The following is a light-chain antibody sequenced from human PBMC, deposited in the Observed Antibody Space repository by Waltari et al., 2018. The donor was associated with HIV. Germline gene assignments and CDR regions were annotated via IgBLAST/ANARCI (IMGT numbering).Light chain of an antibody. CDR2: LND. CDR3: ATWDDNLNTYV. CDR1: TSNIGATS. V-gene: IGLV1-47*01. J-gene: IGLJ1*01. Sequence: QSVLSQPPSMSGAPGQRVTLTCSGNTSNIGATSVYWFQHGPAAAPKLFIFLNDRRPSGVPGRVSGSKAGTSAYLAISGLRPEDEADYYCATWDDNLNTYVFGPGTRLSVL.